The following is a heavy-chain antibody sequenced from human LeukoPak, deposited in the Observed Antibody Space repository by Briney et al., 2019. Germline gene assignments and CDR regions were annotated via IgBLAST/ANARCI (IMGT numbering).Heavy chain of an antibody. CDR3: AKGVGTNKGGYYFDY. CDR1: GFAFSSFA. Sequence: GGSLRLSCAASGFAFSSFAMSWVRQAPGEGLDWVSSISGSGGSTYYADSVKGRFTISRDSSKNTLYVQMNSLRAEDTAVYYCAKGVGTNKGGYYFDYWGQGTPVTVSS. V-gene: IGHV3-23*01. D-gene: IGHD3-3*01. J-gene: IGHJ4*02. CDR2: ISGSGGST.